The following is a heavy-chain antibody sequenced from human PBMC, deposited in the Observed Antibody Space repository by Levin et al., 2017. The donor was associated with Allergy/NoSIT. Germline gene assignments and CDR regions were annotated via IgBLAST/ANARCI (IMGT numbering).Heavy chain of an antibody. CDR1: GFSFSGST. V-gene: IGHV3-73*01. CDR2: VRTKTNSYAT. CDR3: ARFSARSDSFDY. J-gene: IGHJ4*02. Sequence: GGSLRLSCAASGFSFSGSTMHWVRQAPGKGLEWVGHVRTKTNSYATVYVESLKGRFTISRDDSTNTVYLQMNGRKTEDTAVDYCARFSARSDSFDYWGQGTLVTVSS.